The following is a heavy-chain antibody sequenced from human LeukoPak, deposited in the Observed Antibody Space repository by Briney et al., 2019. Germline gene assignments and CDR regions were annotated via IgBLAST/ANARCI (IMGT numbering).Heavy chain of an antibody. J-gene: IGHJ6*02. V-gene: IGHV1-8*01. Sequence: ASVKVSCKASGYTFTSYDINRVRQATGQGLEWMGWMNPNSGNTGYAQKFQGRVTMTRNTSISTAYMELSSLRSEDTAVYYCARVRCSGGSCYYYYYGMDVWGQGTTVTVSS. CDR3: ARVRCSGGSCYYYYYGMDV. D-gene: IGHD2-15*01. CDR2: MNPNSGNT. CDR1: GYTFTSYD.